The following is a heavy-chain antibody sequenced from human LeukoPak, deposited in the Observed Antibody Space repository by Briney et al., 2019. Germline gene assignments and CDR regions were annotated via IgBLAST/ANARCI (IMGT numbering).Heavy chain of an antibody. CDR2: IWYDGSNK. CDR1: GFTFSSYG. D-gene: IGHD3-10*01. CDR3: ARDTGTMVFLTHYFDY. J-gene: IGHJ4*02. Sequence: GGSLRLSCAASGFTFSSYGMHWVRQAPGKGLEWVAVIWYDGSNKYYADSVKGRFTISRDNSKNTLYLEMNSLRAEDTAVYYCARDTGTMVFLTHYFDYWGQGTQVTVSS. V-gene: IGHV3-33*01.